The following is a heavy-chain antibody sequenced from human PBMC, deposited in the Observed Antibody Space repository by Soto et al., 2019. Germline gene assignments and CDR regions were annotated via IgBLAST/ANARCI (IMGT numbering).Heavy chain of an antibody. CDR1: GYSFTSYW. D-gene: IGHD2-2*01. J-gene: IGHJ6*02. V-gene: IGHV5-51*01. CDR2: IYPGDSDT. Sequence: GESLKISCKGSGYSFTSYWIGWVRQMPGKGLEWMGIIYPGDSDTRYSPSFQGQVTISADKSISTAYLQWSSLKASDTAMYYCARRDCSSTSCYLKEDYYYGMDVWGQGTTVTVSS. CDR3: ARRDCSSTSCYLKEDYYYGMDV.